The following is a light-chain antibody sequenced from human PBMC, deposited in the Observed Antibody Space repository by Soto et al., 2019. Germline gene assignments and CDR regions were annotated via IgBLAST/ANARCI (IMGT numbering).Light chain of an antibody. Sequence: QSALTQPASVSGSPGQSITISCTGTSSDVGGYNYVSWYQQHPGKAPKLMIYDVSYRPSGVSNRFSGSKSGNTASLTISGLQTEDEADYYCSSYTSSSTLVFVGGTQLTVL. CDR3: SSYTSSSTLV. CDR2: DVS. J-gene: IGLJ3*02. V-gene: IGLV2-14*01. CDR1: SSDVGGYNY.